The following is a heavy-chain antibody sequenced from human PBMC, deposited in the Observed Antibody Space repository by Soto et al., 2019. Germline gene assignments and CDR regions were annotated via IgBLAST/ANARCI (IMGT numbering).Heavy chain of an antibody. D-gene: IGHD5-18*01. CDR3: AKADTAMVIYYYGMDV. J-gene: IGHJ6*02. CDR1: GCTFSIYA. CDR2: ISGSGGST. V-gene: IGHV3-23*01. Sequence: GALRRSCVASGCTFSIYAMSLVGHAPCKWLEWVSAISGSGGSTYYADSVKGRFTISRDNSKNTLYLQMNSLRAEDTAVYYCAKADTAMVIYYYGMDVWGQGTTVTVSS.